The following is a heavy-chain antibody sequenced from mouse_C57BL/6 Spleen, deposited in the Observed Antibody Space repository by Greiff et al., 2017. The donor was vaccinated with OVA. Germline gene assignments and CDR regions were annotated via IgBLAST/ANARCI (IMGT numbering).Heavy chain of an antibody. J-gene: IGHJ2*01. CDR2: INPGSGGT. D-gene: IGHD2-2*01. Sequence: QVQLKESGAELVRPGTSVKVSCKASGYAFTNYLIEWVKQRPGQGLEWIGVINPGSGGTNYNEKFKGKATLTADKSSSTAYMQLSSLTSEDSAVYFCARWGGYDGVDYWGQGTTLTVSS. CDR1: GYAFTNYL. V-gene: IGHV1-54*01. CDR3: ARWGGYDGVDY.